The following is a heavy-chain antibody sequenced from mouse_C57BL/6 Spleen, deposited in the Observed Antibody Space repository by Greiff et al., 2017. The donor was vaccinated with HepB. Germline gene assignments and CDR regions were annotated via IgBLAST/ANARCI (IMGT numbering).Heavy chain of an antibody. CDR2: IDPNSGGT. J-gene: IGHJ4*01. Sequence: VQLQQPGAELVKPGASVKLSCKASGYTFTSYWMHWVKQRPGRGLEWIGRIDPNSGGTKYNEKFKSKATLTVDKPSSTAYMQLSSLTSEDSAVYYCARFYYGSSYEDYAMDYWGQGTSVTVSS. D-gene: IGHD1-1*01. CDR1: GYTFTSYW. CDR3: ARFYYGSSYEDYAMDY. V-gene: IGHV1-72*01.